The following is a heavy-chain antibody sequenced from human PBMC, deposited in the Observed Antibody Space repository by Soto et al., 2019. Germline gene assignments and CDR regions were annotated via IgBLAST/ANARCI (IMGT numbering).Heavy chain of an antibody. V-gene: IGHV4-30-4*01. CDR3: ARDRSNSPDYFDF. Sequence: SETLSLTCTVSGDSISSDDYYWTWIRQPPGKGLEWIGYIYYTGRTSYNPSLNSRLTISVETSKNQFSLKLNSASAADTAVYYCARDRSNSPDYFDFWGQGTLVT. CDR2: IYYTGRT. CDR1: GDSISSDDYY. J-gene: IGHJ4*02. D-gene: IGHD6-6*01.